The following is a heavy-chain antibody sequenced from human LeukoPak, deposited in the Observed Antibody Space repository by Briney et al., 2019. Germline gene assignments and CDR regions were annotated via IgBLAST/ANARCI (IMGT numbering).Heavy chain of an antibody. CDR2: ISYDGSNK. J-gene: IGHJ4*02. D-gene: IGHD1-26*01. CDR3: AREIRGYSYFDY. V-gene: IGHV3-30*03. Sequence: GGSLRLSCAASGFTFSSYGMHWVRQAPGKGLEWVAVISYDGSNKYYADSVKGRFTISRDNSKNTLYLQMNSLRAEDTAVYYCAREIRGYSYFDYWGQGTLVTVSS. CDR1: GFTFSSYG.